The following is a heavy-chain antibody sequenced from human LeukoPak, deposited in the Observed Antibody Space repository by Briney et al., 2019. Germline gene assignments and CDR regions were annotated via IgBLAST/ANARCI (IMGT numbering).Heavy chain of an antibody. Sequence: GGSLRLSCAASGFTFSSYAMSWVRQAPGKGLEWVSGISGSGGRTDYADSVKGRFIISRDNSKNTLYLQMNSLRAEDTAVYYCAKSPSYYDSSGLDYWGQGTLVTVSS. CDR3: AKSPSYYDSSGLDY. D-gene: IGHD3-22*01. CDR1: GFTFSSYA. CDR2: ISGSGGRT. V-gene: IGHV3-23*01. J-gene: IGHJ4*02.